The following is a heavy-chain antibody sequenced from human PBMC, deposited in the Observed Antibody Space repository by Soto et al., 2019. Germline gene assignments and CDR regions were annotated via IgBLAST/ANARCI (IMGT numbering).Heavy chain of an antibody. Sequence: QVQLVESGGGVVQPGRSLRLSCAASGFTFSSYAIHWVRQAPGKGLEWVAVISSDGNIKSYADSVKGRFTISRDNSKNPLSRQMNGLRAKNTSVYYCARDLTGSSLYNYFDYWGQGTMVTVSS. V-gene: IGHV3-30-3*01. D-gene: IGHD6-19*01. J-gene: IGHJ4*02. CDR2: ISSDGNIK. CDR3: ARDLTGSSLYNYFDY. CDR1: GFTFSSYA.